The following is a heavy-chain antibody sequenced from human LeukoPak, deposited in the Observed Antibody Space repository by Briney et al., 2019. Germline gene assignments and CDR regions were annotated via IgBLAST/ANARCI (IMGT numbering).Heavy chain of an antibody. D-gene: IGHD3-22*01. Sequence: GGSLRLSCAASGFTFSSYEMNWVRQAPGKGLEWVSYISSSGSTIYYADSVKGRFTISRDNAKNSLYLQMNSLRAEDTAVYYCARKNLRGSSGYLSDYWGQGTLVTVSS. CDR3: ARKNLRGSSGYLSDY. CDR1: GFTFSSYE. J-gene: IGHJ4*02. CDR2: ISSSGSTI. V-gene: IGHV3-48*03.